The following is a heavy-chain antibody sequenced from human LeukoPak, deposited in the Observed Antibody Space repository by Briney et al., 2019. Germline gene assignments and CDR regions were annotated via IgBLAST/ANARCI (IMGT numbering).Heavy chain of an antibody. CDR2: IYYSGST. D-gene: IGHD5-12*01. CDR3: ARDRGYSGYDYYDY. CDR1: GGSISSGGYY. V-gene: IGHV4-31*03. Sequence: PSETLSLTCTVSGGSISSGGYYWRWIRQHPGKGLEWVGYIYYSGSTYYNPSLKSRVTISVDTSKNQFSLKLSSVTAADTAVYYCARDRGYSGYDYYDYWGQGTLVTVSS. J-gene: IGHJ4*02.